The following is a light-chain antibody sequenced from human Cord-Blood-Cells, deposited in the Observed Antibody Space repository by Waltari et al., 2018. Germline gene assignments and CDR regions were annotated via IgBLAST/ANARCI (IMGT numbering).Light chain of an antibody. V-gene: IGLV2-8*01. J-gene: IGLJ2*01. Sequence: QSALTQPPSASGSPGQSVTIPCTGTSSAVGGYDHVSWDQTHTGKAPKLMIYEVSQRPSGVPDRFSGSKSGNTASLTVAGLQAEDEADYYCSSYAGSNNVVFGGGTKLTVL. CDR3: SSYAGSNNVV. CDR2: EVS. CDR1: SSAVGGYDH.